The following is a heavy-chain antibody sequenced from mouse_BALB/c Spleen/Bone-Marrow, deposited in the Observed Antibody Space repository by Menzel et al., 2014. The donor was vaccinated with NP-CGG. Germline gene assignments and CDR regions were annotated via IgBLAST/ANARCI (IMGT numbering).Heavy chain of an antibody. Sequence: EVQLVESGGGLVKPGGSLKLSCAASGFTFSDYYMYWVRQTREKRLEWVATISDGGSYTYYPDSVKGRFTISRDNAKNNLYLQMSSLKSEDTAMYYCARDGNYAYWGQGTLVTVSA. CDR3: ARDGNYAY. CDR1: GFTFSDYY. CDR2: ISDGGSYT. J-gene: IGHJ3*01. V-gene: IGHV5-4*02. D-gene: IGHD2-1*01.